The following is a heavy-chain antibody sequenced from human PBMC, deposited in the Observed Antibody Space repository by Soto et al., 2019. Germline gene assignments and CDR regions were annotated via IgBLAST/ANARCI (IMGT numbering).Heavy chain of an antibody. V-gene: IGHV4-34*01. CDR3: ARGPYYDFWSGSAYYYMDV. CDR1: GGSFSGYY. CDR2: INHSGST. D-gene: IGHD3-3*01. Sequence: SETLSLTCAVYGGSFSGYYWSWIRQPPGKGLEWIGEINHSGSTNYNPSLKSRVTISVDTSKNQFSLKLSSVTAADTAVYYCARGPYYDFWSGSAYYYMDVWGKGTTVTVSS. J-gene: IGHJ6*03.